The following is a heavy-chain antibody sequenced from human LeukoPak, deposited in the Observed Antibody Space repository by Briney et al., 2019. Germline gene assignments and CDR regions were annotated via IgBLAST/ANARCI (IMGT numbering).Heavy chain of an antibody. CDR2: IYTSGST. J-gene: IGHJ6*03. CDR3: ARLIRGYYYYMDV. V-gene: IGHV4-61*02. CDR1: GGSIGSGSYY. Sequence: SETLSLTCTVSGGSIGSGSYYWSWIRQPAGKGLEWIGRIYTSGSTNYNPSLKSRVTISVDTSKNQFSLKLSSVTAADTAVYYCARLIRGYYYYMDVWGKGTTVTISS.